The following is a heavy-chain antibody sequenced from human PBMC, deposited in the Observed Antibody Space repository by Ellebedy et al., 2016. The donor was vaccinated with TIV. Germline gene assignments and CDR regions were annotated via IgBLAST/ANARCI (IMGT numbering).Heavy chain of an antibody. Sequence: MPSETLSLTCTVSGGSISSYYWSWIRQPAGKGLEWIGRIYTSGSTNYNPSLKSRVTMSVDTSKNQFSLKLSSVTAADTAVYYCARYICSGGSCYPSYWGQGTLVTVSS. CDR1: GGSISSYY. CDR2: IYTSGST. D-gene: IGHD2-15*01. V-gene: IGHV4-4*07. CDR3: ARYICSGGSCYPSY. J-gene: IGHJ4*02.